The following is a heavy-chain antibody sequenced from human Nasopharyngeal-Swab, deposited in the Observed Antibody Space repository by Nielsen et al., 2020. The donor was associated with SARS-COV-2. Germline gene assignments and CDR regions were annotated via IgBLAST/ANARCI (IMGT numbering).Heavy chain of an antibody. CDR3: AREYRRITIFGVVINGFDY. CDR2: IYNSGST. D-gene: IGHD3-3*01. V-gene: IGHV4-30-4*01. Sequence: WLRQRPGKGLEGIGYIYNSGSTYYNPSLKSRVTISVDTSKNQFSLKLSSVTAADTAVYSCAREYRRITIFGVVINGFDYWGQGTLVTVSS. J-gene: IGHJ4*02.